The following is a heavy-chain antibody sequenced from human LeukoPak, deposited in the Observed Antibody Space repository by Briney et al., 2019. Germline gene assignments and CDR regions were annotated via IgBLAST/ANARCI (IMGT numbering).Heavy chain of an antibody. CDR3: AKDRPEAYFDY. CDR2: IRSDGSTK. J-gene: IGHJ4*02. D-gene: IGHD1-14*01. CDR1: GFTFSSYG. V-gene: IGHV3-30*02. Sequence: PGGSLRLSCAASGFTFSSYGMHWVRQAPGKGLEWVAFIRSDGSTKYYADSVKGRFTISRDNSKNTHYLQMNSLRAEDTAVYYCAKDRPEAYFDYWGQGTLVTVSS.